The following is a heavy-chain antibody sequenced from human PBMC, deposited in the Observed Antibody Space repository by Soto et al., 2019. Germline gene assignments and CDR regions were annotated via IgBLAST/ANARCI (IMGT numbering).Heavy chain of an antibody. V-gene: IGHV1-69*13. CDR2: IIPIFGTA. CDR3: ARDRVAARPKGGWFDP. D-gene: IGHD6-6*01. J-gene: IGHJ5*02. Sequence: SVKVSCKASGGTFSSYAISWVRQAPGQGLEWMGGIIPIFGTANYAQKFQGRVTITADESTSTAYMELSSLRSEDTAVYYCARDRVAARPKGGWFDPWGQGXLVTVYS. CDR1: GGTFSSYA.